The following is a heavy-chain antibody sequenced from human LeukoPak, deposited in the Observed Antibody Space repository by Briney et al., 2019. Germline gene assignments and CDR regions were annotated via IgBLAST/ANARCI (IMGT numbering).Heavy chain of an antibody. D-gene: IGHD2-8*01. CDR1: GFTFSSYA. CDR3: AKDTPIGKYCTNGVCSPFDY. J-gene: IGHJ4*02. CDR2: ISDSGDYT. V-gene: IGHV3-23*01. Sequence: GGSLTLSCAGSGFTFSSYAMSWVRQAPGQGLEWLSFISDSGDYTSYADSVRGRFTISRDNSRNTLYLQMIRLRPEDTAIDCCAKDTPIGKYCTNGVCSPFDYWGQGTPVTVSS.